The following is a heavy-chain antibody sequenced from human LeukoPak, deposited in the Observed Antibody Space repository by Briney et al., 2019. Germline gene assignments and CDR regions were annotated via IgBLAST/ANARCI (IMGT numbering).Heavy chain of an antibody. Sequence: GGSLRLSCAASGFNFDEYGMSWVRQAPGKGLEWVSGINWNGGSTGYADPVKGRFTISRDNAKNSLYLQMNSLRAEDTALYYCVRGLDTSGLMADYWGQGTLVTVSS. CDR3: VRGLDTSGLMADY. D-gene: IGHD3-22*01. V-gene: IGHV3-20*04. J-gene: IGHJ4*02. CDR2: INWNGGST. CDR1: GFNFDEYG.